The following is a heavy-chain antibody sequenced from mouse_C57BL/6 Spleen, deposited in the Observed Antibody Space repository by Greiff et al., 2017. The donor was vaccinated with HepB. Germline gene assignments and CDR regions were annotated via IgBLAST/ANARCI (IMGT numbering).Heavy chain of an antibody. Sequence: VQLQQSGPELVKPGASVKMSCKASGYTFTDYNMHWVKQSHGKSLEWIGYINPNNGGTSYNQKFKGKATLTVNKSSSTAYMELRSLTSEDSAVYYCASLYYGNPWFAYWGQGTLVTVSA. J-gene: IGHJ3*01. V-gene: IGHV1-22*01. CDR2: INPNNGGT. CDR1: GYTFTDYN. D-gene: IGHD2-1*01. CDR3: ASLYYGNPWFAY.